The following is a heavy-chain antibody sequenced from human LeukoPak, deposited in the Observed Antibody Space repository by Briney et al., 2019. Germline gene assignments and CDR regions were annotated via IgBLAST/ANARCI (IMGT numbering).Heavy chain of an antibody. CDR1: GYTFTSYY. J-gene: IGHJ2*01. CDR3: ARDRGPNWAHADWYFDL. Sequence: ASVTVSCKASGYTFTSYYMHCVRQPPGQGLEWMGIINPSGGSTSYAQKLQGRVTMTRDTSTSTVYMELNSLRSEDTAVYYCARDRGPNWAHADWYFDLWGRGTLVTVSS. V-gene: IGHV1-46*04. CDR2: INPSGGST. D-gene: IGHD7-27*01.